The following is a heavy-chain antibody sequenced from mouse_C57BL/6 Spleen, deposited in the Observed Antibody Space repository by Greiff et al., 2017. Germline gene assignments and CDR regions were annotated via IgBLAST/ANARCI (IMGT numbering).Heavy chain of an antibody. V-gene: IGHV2-2*01. D-gene: IGHD1-1*02. CDR1: GFSLTSYG. CDR2: IWSGGST. J-gene: IGHJ4*01. CDR3: ARKVGRRYAMDY. Sequence: VQLQQSGPGLVQPSQSLSITCTVSGFSLTSYGVHWVRQSPGKGLEWLGVIWSGGSTDYNAACISRLSISKDNSKSQVFFKMNSLQADVTAIYYCARKVGRRYAMDYWGQGTSVTVSS.